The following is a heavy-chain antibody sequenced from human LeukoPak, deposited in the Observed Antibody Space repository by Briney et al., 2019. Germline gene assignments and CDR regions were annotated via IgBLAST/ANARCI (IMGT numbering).Heavy chain of an antibody. CDR2: ISGSGGST. CDR1: GFTSSSYS. D-gene: IGHD3-22*01. CDR3: AKHFRPPWDYYDSRQDY. J-gene: IGHJ4*02. V-gene: IGHV3-23*01. Sequence: GGSLRLSRAASGFTSSSYSMNWVRQAPGKGLEWVSAISGSGGSTYYADSVKGRFTISRDNSKNTLYLQMNSLRAEDTAVYYCAKHFRPPWDYYDSRQDYWGQGTLVTVSS.